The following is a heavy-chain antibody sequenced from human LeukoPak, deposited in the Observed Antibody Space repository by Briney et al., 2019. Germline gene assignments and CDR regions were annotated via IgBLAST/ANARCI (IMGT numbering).Heavy chain of an antibody. D-gene: IGHD2-21*02. CDR1: GGSISSYY. CDR2: IYTSGST. CDR3: ARACDCDGDCKSGYFDH. V-gene: IGHV4-4*07. Sequence: SETLSLTCTVSGGSISSYYWSWIRQPAGKGLEWIGRIYTSGSTNYNPSLKSRVTISVDASKNQFSLKLNSVTAADTAIYYCARACDCDGDCKSGYFDHWGQGNLVTVSS. J-gene: IGHJ4*02.